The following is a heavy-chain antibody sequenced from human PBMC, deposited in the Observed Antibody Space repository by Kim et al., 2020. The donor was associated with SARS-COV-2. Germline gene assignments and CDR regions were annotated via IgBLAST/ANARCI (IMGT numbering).Heavy chain of an antibody. CDR1: GYTFTSYG. Sequence: ASVKVSCKASGYTFTSYGISWVRQAPGQGLEWMGWISAYNGNTNYAQKLQGRVTMTTDTSTSTAYMELRSLRSDDTAVYYCARGPFFGVVIILGWFDPWGQGTLGTVSS. D-gene: IGHD3-3*01. J-gene: IGHJ5*02. V-gene: IGHV1-18*01. CDR3: ARGPFFGVVIILGWFDP. CDR2: ISAYNGNT.